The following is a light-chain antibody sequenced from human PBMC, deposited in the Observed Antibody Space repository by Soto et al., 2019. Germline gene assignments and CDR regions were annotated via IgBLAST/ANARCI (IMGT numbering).Light chain of an antibody. V-gene: IGKV1-12*01. J-gene: IGKJ1*01. CDR1: QGISSW. CDR2: AAS. CDR3: PQANSFPRT. Sequence: DIQMTQSPSSVSASVGDRVTITCRASQGISSWLAWYQQKPVKAPKLLIYAASSLQSGVPSRVSGSGPGTDFPPHTSSQQPEDVATNEWPQANSFPRTFGQGNKEEIK.